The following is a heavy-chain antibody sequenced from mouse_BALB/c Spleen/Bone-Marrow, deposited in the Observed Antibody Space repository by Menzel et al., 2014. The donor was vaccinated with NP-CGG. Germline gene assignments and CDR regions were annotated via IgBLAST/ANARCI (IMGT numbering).Heavy chain of an antibody. CDR3: ARGYYGSSLVY. CDR1: GYTFTSYW. J-gene: IGHJ3*01. D-gene: IGHD1-1*01. Sequence: VQLQQSGAELAKPGASVKMSCKASGYTFTSYWVHWVKQRPGQGLEWIGYINPSTGYTEYNQKFKDKATLTADKSSSTAYMQLSSLTSEDSAVYYCARGYYGSSLVYWGQGTLVTVSA. CDR2: INPSTGYT. V-gene: IGHV1-7*01.